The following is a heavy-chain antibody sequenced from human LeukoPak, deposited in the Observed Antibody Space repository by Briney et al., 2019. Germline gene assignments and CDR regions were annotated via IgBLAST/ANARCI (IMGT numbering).Heavy chain of an antibody. CDR3: ARHQYRSSWSPFDY. CDR2: LHYSESP. V-gene: IGHV4-39*01. J-gene: IGHJ4*02. D-gene: IGHD6-13*01. CDR1: GGSISSTNYC. Sequence: PSETLSLTCTVSGGSISSTNYCWGWVRQPPGKGLEWVGSLHYSESPYYNPSLNSRVTIFVGTSRNQFSLKLTSVNAADTAVYYCARHQYRSSWSPFDYWGQGTLVTVSS.